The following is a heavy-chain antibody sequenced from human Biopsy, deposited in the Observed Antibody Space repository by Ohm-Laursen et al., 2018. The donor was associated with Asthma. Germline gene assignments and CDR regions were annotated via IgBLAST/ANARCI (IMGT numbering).Heavy chain of an antibody. Sequence: SLRLSCAASGFTFGDYWMSWVRQVPGKGLEWVANIKHDGSEKNHVDSLKGRFTISRDNAKNLLFLQMNSLRAEDTAVYCCARTFHFWSPYHAEHYQLWGRGTLVTVSS. V-gene: IGHV3-7*01. CDR1: GFTFGDYW. D-gene: IGHD3-3*01. J-gene: IGHJ1*01. CDR2: IKHDGSEK. CDR3: ARTFHFWSPYHAEHYQL.